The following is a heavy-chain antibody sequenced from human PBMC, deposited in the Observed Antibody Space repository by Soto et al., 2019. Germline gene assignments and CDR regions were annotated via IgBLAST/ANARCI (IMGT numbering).Heavy chain of an antibody. CDR2: IIPILGIA. Sequence: QVQLVQSGAEVKKPGSSVKVSCKASGGTFSSYTISWVRQAPGQGLEWMGRIIPILGIANYAQKFQGRVTITADKSTSTAYMELSSLRSEDTAVYYCAATTTVTMYNWFDPWGQGTLVTVSS. CDR1: GGTFSSYT. D-gene: IGHD4-17*01. V-gene: IGHV1-69*02. CDR3: AATTTVTMYNWFDP. J-gene: IGHJ5*02.